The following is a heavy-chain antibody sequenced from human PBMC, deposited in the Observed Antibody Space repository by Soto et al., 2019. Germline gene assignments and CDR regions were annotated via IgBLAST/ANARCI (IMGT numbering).Heavy chain of an antibody. CDR3: ARHSDYYYGSDSYGASFDP. D-gene: IGHD3-10*01. CDR2: VYYTGHT. J-gene: IGHJ5*02. V-gene: IGHV4-39*01. Sequence: QLQLQESGPGLVKPSETLSLTCTVSGDSFGTPFYYWGWIRQPPGRGLEWVASVYYTGHTYYNPSLKSRVTISLDTSNNQFSLKLTSVTAADTAVYYCARHSDYYYGSDSYGASFDPWGQGTLVTVSS. CDR1: GDSFGTPFYY.